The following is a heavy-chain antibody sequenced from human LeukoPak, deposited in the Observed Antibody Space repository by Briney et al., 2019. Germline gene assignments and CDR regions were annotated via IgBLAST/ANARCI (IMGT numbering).Heavy chain of an antibody. CDR2: ISGNGDNT. V-gene: IGHV3-23*01. CDR3: AKQVQISVNYFDY. Sequence: PGGSLRLSCSVSGFTFISYSMTWVRQAPGKGLEWLSSISGNGDNTYYADSVKGRFTISRDNSKDTLYLQMNSLRAEDTAVYYCAKQVQISVNYFDYWGQGTLVTVSS. D-gene: IGHD4-11*01. CDR1: GFTFISYS. J-gene: IGHJ4*02.